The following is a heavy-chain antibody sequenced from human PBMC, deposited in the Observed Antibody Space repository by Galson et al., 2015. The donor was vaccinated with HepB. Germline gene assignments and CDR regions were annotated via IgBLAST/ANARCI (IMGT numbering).Heavy chain of an antibody. V-gene: IGHV3-64*01. CDR1: GFTFSSYA. CDR3: ARDVNFDY. Sequence: SLRLSCAASGFTFSSYAMHWARQAPGKGLEYVSAISSNGGSTYYANSVKGRFTISRDNSKNTLYLQMGSLRAEDMAVYYCARDVNFDYWGQGTLVTVSS. CDR2: ISSNGGST. J-gene: IGHJ4*02.